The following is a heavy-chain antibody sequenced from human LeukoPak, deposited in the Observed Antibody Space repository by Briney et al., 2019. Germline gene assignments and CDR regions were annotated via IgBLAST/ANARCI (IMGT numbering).Heavy chain of an antibody. D-gene: IGHD5-24*01. CDR3: ARDHFGYNSLDY. V-gene: IGHV3-74*01. J-gene: IGHJ4*02. CDR1: GFAFSKYW. CDR2: LDGDGRTT. Sequence: GGSLRLSCAASGFAFSKYWMHWVRQAPGKGLVWVSRLDGDGRTTHYADSVRGRFTISRDNAKNALYLQMSSLRADDTAVYFCARDHFGYNSLDYWGQGTLVTVSS.